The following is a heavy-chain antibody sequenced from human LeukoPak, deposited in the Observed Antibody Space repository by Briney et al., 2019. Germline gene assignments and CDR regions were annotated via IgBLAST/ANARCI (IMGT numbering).Heavy chain of an antibody. CDR1: GFTFSSYG. D-gene: IGHD2-2*01. V-gene: IGHV3-30*02. J-gene: IGHJ6*03. Sequence: GGSLRLSSAASGFTFSSYGMHWVRQAPGKGLEWVACIRYDGSNKYYADSVKGRFTISRDNSKNTLYLQMNSLRAEDTAVYYCAKDCSSTSCYDYYYMDVWGKGTTVTVSS. CDR2: IRYDGSNK. CDR3: AKDCSSTSCYDYYYMDV.